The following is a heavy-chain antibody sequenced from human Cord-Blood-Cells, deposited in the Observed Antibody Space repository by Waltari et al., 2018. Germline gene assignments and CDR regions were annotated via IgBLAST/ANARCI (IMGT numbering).Heavy chain of an antibody. CDR3: AIGPGVATISPNAFDI. Sequence: QVQLVQSGAEVKKPGSSVKVSCKSSGCTFSSYDISWVRQAPGQGLEWMGGIIPIFGTANYAQKFQGRVTITADESTSTAYMELSSLRSEDTAVYYCAIGPGVATISPNAFDIWGQGTMVTVSS. CDR2: IIPIFGTA. J-gene: IGHJ3*02. V-gene: IGHV1-69*12. CDR1: GCTFSSYD. D-gene: IGHD5-12*01.